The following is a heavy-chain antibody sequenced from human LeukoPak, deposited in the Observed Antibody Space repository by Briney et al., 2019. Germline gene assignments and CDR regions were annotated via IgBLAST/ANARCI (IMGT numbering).Heavy chain of an antibody. J-gene: IGHJ4*02. CDR2: IYSGGST. Sequence: GGSLRLSCAASAFTFSTYGMHWVRQAPGKGLEWVSVIYSGGSTYYADSVKGRFTISRDNSKNTLYLQMNSLRAEDTAVYYCAREDYWGQGTLVTVSS. V-gene: IGHV3-53*01. CDR3: AREDY. CDR1: AFTFSTYG.